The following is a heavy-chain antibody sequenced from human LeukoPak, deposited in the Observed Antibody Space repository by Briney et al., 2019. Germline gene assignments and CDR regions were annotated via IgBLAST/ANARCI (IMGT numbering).Heavy chain of an antibody. CDR1: GYTFTGYY. Sequence: ASVKVSCKASGYTFTGYYMHWVRQAPGQGLEWMGWINPNSGGTNYAQKFQGRVTMTRDTSISTAYMELSRLRSDDTAVYYCARDDPNYYGSGSYHYWGQGTLVTVSS. CDR3: ARDDPNYYGSGSYHY. CDR2: INPNSGGT. V-gene: IGHV1-2*02. J-gene: IGHJ4*02. D-gene: IGHD3-10*01.